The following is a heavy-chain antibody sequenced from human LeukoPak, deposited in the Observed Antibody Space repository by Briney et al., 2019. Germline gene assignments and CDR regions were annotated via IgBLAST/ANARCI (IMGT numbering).Heavy chain of an antibody. CDR3: ARVAAAGTAY. CDR2: IIPIFGTA. Sequence: SVKVPCKASGGTFSSYAISWVRQAPGQRLEWMGGIIPIFGTANYAQKFQGRVTITADESTSTAYMELSSLRSEDTAVYYCARVAAAGTAYWGQGTLVTVSS. D-gene: IGHD6-13*01. J-gene: IGHJ4*02. V-gene: IGHV1-69*13. CDR1: GGTFSSYA.